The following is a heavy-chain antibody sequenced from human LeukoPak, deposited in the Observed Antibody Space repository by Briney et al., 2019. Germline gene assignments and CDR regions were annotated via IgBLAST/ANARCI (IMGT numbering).Heavy chain of an antibody. V-gene: IGHV3-11*04. CDR3: AREGTMVRGVYFDY. CDR1: GFTFSDCY. CDR2: ISSSGSTI. J-gene: IGHJ4*02. Sequence: LGGSLRLSCAASGFTFSDCYMSWIRQAPGKGLEWVSYISSSGSTIYYADSVKGRFTISRDNAKNSLYLQMNSLRAEDTAVYYCAREGTMVRGVYFDYWGQGTLVTVSS. D-gene: IGHD3-10*01.